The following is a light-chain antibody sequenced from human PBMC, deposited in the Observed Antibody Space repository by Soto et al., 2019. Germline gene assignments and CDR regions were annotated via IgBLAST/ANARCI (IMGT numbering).Light chain of an antibody. V-gene: IGKV1-8*01. CDR3: QQYYSYPHT. J-gene: IGKJ1*01. CDR2: AAS. CDR1: QRISSY. Sequence: AIRMTQSPSSFSASTGDRVTFTCRASQRISSYLAWYQQKPGKAPKLLIYAASTLQSGVPSRFSGSGSGTDFTLTISCLQSEDFATYYCQQYYSYPHTFGQGTKVEIK.